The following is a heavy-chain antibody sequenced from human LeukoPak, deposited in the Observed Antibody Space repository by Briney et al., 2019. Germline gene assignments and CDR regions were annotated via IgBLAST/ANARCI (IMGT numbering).Heavy chain of an antibody. CDR1: GFTLSTYW. D-gene: IGHD2-21*01. V-gene: IGHV3-7*02. Sequence: GGSLRLSCAASGFTLSTYWMTWVRQAPGKGLEWVANIKQDGCEKYYADSVKGRFTISRDNAKNSLYLQMNSLRAEDTAVYYCARLKGERSLFEYWGQGTLVTVSS. CDR2: IKQDGCEK. CDR3: ARLKGERSLFEY. J-gene: IGHJ4*02.